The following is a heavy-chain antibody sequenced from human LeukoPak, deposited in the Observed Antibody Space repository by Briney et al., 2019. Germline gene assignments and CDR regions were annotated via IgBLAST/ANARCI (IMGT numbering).Heavy chain of an antibody. D-gene: IGHD3-9*01. CDR2: IIPIFGTA. J-gene: IGHJ4*02. V-gene: IGHV1-69*13. CDR3: ARDRRRYDILTGYQIPKPVDY. Sequence: SVKVSCKASGGTFSSYAISWVRQAPGQGLEWMGGIIPIFGTANYAQKFQGRVTITADESTSTAYMELSSLRSEDTAVYYCARDRRRYDILTGYQIPKPVDYWGQGTLVTVSS. CDR1: GGTFSSYA.